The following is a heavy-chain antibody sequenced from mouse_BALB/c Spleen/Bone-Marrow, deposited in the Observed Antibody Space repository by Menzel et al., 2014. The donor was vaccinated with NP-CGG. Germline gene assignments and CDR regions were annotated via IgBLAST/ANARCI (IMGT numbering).Heavy chain of an antibody. CDR2: ISSGGSYI. J-gene: IGHJ1*01. Sequence: EAQGVESGGGLVKPGGSLKLSCAASGFTFSSYAMSWVRQTPEKRLEWVATISSGGSYIYYPDSVKGRFTISRDNAKNTLYLQMSSLGSEDTAMYYCARGGGYDWYFDVWGAGTTVTVSS. CDR1: GFTFSSYA. CDR3: ARGGGYDWYFDV. D-gene: IGHD2-2*01. V-gene: IGHV5-9-3*01.